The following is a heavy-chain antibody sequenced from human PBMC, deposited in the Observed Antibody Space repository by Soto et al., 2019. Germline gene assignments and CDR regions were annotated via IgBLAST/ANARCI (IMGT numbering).Heavy chain of an antibody. D-gene: IGHD6-6*01. V-gene: IGHV1-8*01. CDR2: MNPNGGNT. CDR1: GYTFTSYD. Sequence: ASVKVSCKAAGYTFTSYDINWVRQATGQGLEWMGWMNPNGGNTGYAQKFQGRVTMTRNTSISTAYMELSSLRSEDTAVYYCARVRQLVPQMDVWGKGTTVTVSS. J-gene: IGHJ6*04. CDR3: ARVRQLVPQMDV.